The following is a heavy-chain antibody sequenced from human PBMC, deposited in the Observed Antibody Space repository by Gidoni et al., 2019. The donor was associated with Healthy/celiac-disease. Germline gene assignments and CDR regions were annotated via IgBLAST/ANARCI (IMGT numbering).Heavy chain of an antibody. Sequence: QVQLVESGGGVVQPGRSLRLACAASGFTFSSYGMHWVRQAPGKGLEWGAVIWYDGSNKYYADSVKGRFTISRDNSKNTLYLQMNSLRAEDTAVYYCARGPYYDSSGYYLGFDYWGQGTLVTVSS. V-gene: IGHV3-33*01. CDR1: GFTFSSYG. CDR3: ARGPYYDSSGYYLGFDY. J-gene: IGHJ4*02. CDR2: IWYDGSNK. D-gene: IGHD3-22*01.